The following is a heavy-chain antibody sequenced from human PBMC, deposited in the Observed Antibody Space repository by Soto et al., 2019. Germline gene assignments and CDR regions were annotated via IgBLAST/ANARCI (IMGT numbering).Heavy chain of an antibody. CDR1: GFTFSSYA. Sequence: GGSLRLSCAASGFTFSSYAMHWVRQAPGKGLEWVAVISYDGSNKYYADSVKGRFTISRDNSKNTLYLQMNSLRAEDTAVYYCARDCEYCSGGSPSGKYYYYGMDVWGQGTTVTVSS. CDR2: ISYDGSNK. V-gene: IGHV3-30-3*01. J-gene: IGHJ6*02. CDR3: ARDCEYCSGGSPSGKYYYYGMDV. D-gene: IGHD2-15*01.